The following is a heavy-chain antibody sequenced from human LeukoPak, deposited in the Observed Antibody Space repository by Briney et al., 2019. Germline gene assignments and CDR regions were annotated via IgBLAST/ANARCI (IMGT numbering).Heavy chain of an antibody. CDR1: GFTFSSYA. J-gene: IGHJ4*02. D-gene: IGHD3-10*01. CDR3: AKDGLLWFGIDY. CDR2: ISGSGGST. Sequence: GGSLRLSCAASGFTFSSYAMHWVRQAPGKGLEWVSAISGSGGSTYYADSVKGRFTISRDNSKNTLYLQMNSLRAEDTAVYYCAKDGLLWFGIDYWGQGTLVTVSS. V-gene: IGHV3-23*01.